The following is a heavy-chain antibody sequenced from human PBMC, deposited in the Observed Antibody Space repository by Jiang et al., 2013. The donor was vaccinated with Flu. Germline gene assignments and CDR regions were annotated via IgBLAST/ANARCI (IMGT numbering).Heavy chain of an antibody. V-gene: IGHV3-23*01. CDR3: ARGPMPRYTALARRFES. CDR2: ISGGGDTT. CDR1: GFTFTSYA. D-gene: IGHD5-18*01. Sequence: QLLESGGGLVQPGGSLRLSCAASGFTFTSYALTWVRQAPGKGLEYVSTISGGGDTTYYADSVKGRFTISRDNSKNTLYLQMDSLTAGDTAIYYCARGPMPRYTALARRFESWGQGTLVTVSS. J-gene: IGHJ4*02.